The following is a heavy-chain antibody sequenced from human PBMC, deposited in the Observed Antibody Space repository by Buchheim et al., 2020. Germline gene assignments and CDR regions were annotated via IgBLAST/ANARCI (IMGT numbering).Heavy chain of an antibody. CDR3: ALQGGYCSGGSCYPNWFDP. D-gene: IGHD2-15*01. J-gene: IGHJ5*02. V-gene: IGHV3-23*01. CDR2: ISGSGGST. Sequence: EVQLLESGGGLVQPGGSLRLSCAASGFTFSSYAMSWVRQAPGKGLEWVSAISGSGGSTYYADSVKGRFTISRDNSKNTLYLQMNSLRAEDTAVYYCALQGGYCSGGSCYPNWFDPWGQGTL. CDR1: GFTFSSYA.